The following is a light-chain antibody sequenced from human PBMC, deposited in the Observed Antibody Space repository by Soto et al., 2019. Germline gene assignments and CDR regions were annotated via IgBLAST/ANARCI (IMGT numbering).Light chain of an antibody. CDR3: QTWDTGIGV. CDR2: LNSDGSH. J-gene: IGLJ2*01. V-gene: IGLV4-69*01. Sequence: QSVLTQSPSASASLGAPVKLTCTLSSGHSSYAIAWHQQQPEKGPRYLMKLNSDGSHSKGDGIPDRFSGSSSGAERYLTISSLQSEDEADYYCQTWDTGIGVFGGGTKLTVL. CDR1: SGHSSYA.